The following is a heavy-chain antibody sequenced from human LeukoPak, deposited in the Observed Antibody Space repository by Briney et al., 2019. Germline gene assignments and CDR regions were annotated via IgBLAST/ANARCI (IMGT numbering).Heavy chain of an antibody. CDR3: AREKVQEYCSGGSCYYYYYGMDV. J-gene: IGHJ6*02. CDR2: IYSGGST. CDR1: GFTVSSSY. Sequence: GGSLRLSCAASGFTVSSSYMSWVSQAPGKGLEWVSVIYSGGSTYYADSVKGRFTISRDNSKNTLYLQMNSLRAEDTAVYYCAREKVQEYCSGGSCYYYYYGMDVWGQGTTVTVSS. V-gene: IGHV3-66*01. D-gene: IGHD2-15*01.